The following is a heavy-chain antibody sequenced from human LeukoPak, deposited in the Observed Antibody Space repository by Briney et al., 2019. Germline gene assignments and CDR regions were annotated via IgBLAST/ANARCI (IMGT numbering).Heavy chain of an antibody. D-gene: IGHD3-16*01. J-gene: IGHJ5*02. CDR2: IYSGGST. V-gene: IGHV3-66*01. CDR1: GFTVSSNY. CDR3: ASSENYDYVWGP. Sequence: GGSLRLSCAASGFTVSSNYMSWVRQAPGKGLEWVSVIYSGGSTYYADSVKGGFTISRDNSKNTLYLQMNSLRAEDTAVYYCASSENYDYVWGPWGQGTLVTVSS.